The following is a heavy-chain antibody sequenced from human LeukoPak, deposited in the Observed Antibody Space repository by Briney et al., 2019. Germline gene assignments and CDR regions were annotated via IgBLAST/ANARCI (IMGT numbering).Heavy chain of an antibody. V-gene: IGHV3-66*04. CDR3: ARLSGYVFYYYYMDV. CDR1: GGSFSGYY. CDR2: IYSGGST. Sequence: ETLSLTCAVYGGSFSGYYWSWVRQAPGKGLEWVSVIYSGGSTYYADSVKGRFTISRDNSKNTLYLQMNSLRAEDTAVYYCARLSGYVFYYYYMDVWGKGTTVTISS. D-gene: IGHD5-12*01. J-gene: IGHJ6*03.